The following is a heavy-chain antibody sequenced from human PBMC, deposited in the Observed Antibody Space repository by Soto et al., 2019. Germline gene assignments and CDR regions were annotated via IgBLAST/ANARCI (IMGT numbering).Heavy chain of an antibody. Sequence: ASVKVSCKASGYTFTSYGISGVRQAPGQGLEWMGWISAYNGNTNYAQKLQGRVTMTTDTSTSTAYMELRSLRSDDTAVYYCARDVRYYDFWSGDPWGQGTLVTVSS. V-gene: IGHV1-18*01. J-gene: IGHJ5*02. D-gene: IGHD3-3*01. CDR3: ARDVRYYDFWSGDP. CDR1: GYTFTSYG. CDR2: ISAYNGNT.